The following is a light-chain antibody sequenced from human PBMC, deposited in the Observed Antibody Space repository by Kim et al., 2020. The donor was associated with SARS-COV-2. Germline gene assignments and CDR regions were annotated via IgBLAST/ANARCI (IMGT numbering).Light chain of an antibody. J-gene: IGLJ3*02. Sequence: QSALTQPASLSGSPGQSVTISCSGTINDLGTYALISWYQQYPGKAPRLIIFDISQRPSGFSGRFSGSKSGNTASLTISPLEPEDEADYFCCSFTSGISWVFGGGTQLTVL. CDR1: INDLGTYAL. CDR2: DIS. CDR3: CSFTSGISWV. V-gene: IGLV2-23*02.